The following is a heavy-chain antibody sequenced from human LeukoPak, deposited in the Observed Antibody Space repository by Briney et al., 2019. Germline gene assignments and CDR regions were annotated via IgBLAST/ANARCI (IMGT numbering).Heavy chain of an antibody. CDR3: ASQRWNDGFDI. CDR1: GGSISSSNW. Sequence: PSETLSLTCAASGGSISSSNWWSWVRQPPGKGLEWIGEIYHSGSTNYNPSLKSRVTISVDKSKNQFSLKLSSVTPADTAMFYCASQRWNDGFDIWGQGTVVTVSS. D-gene: IGHD1-1*01. V-gene: IGHV4-4*02. J-gene: IGHJ3*02. CDR2: IYHSGST.